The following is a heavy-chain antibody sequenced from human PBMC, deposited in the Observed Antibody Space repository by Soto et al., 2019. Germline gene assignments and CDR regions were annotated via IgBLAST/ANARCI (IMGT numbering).Heavy chain of an antibody. CDR2: ISAFKGYT. Sequence: QVQLVQSGPEVKKPGASVKLSCKASGYIFTSYGIGWVRQAPGQGLEWMGWISAFKGYTKYPQRLQGRVTMTTDTPTSTAYMELRSLRSDDTAVCYCARVDDYYDSSGHYFTFFNYWGQGSLVTVS. CDR1: GYIFTSYG. D-gene: IGHD3-22*01. J-gene: IGHJ4*02. V-gene: IGHV1-18*01. CDR3: ARVDDYYDSSGHYFTFFNY.